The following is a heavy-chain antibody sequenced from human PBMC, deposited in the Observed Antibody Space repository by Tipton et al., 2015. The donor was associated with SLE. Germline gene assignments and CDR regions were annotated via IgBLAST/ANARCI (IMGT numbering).Heavy chain of an antibody. CDR3: ARGEEMTTVTTQAYYMDV. CDR2: INHSGST. D-gene: IGHD4-11*01. Sequence: TLSLTCAVYGGSFSGYYWSWIRQPPGKGLEWIGEINHSGSTNYNPSLKSRVTISVDTSKNQFSLKLSSVTAADTAVYYCARGEEMTTVTTQAYYMDVWGKGTTVTVSS. V-gene: IGHV4-34*01. CDR1: GGSFSGYY. J-gene: IGHJ6*03.